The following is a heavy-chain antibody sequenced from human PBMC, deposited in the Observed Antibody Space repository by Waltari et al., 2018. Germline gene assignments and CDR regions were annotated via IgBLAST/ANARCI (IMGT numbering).Heavy chain of an antibody. CDR1: GGTFSTYS. D-gene: IGHD2-8*01. CDR2: VIPMLGIT. J-gene: IGHJ5*02. CDR3: AIPYCNNKKCFYDYWFDP. V-gene: IGHV1-69*09. Sequence: QVQLVQSGAEVKKPGSSMNVSCKASGGTFSTYSIIWVRQAPGQGLEWMGRVIPMLGITNYAKKFQGRVTITADKSTSTVYMELSSLRSEDTALYYCAIPYCNNKKCFYDYWFDPWGQGTLVIVAS.